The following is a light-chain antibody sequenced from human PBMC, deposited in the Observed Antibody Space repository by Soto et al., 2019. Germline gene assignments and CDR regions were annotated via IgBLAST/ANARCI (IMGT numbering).Light chain of an antibody. CDR2: AS. CDR1: QSVSDSY. Sequence: EIVLTQSPGTLFLSPGERATLSCRASQSVSDSYLAWYQQKPGQAPRLLIYASSRATGIPDRFSGSGSGTDFTLTIRRLEPEDFAVYYCHHYGTSALFGPGTKVDIK. CDR3: HHYGTSAL. J-gene: IGKJ3*01. V-gene: IGKV3-20*01.